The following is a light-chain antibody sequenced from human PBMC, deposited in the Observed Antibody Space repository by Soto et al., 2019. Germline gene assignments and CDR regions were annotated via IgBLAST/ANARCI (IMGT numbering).Light chain of an antibody. CDR2: KAS. CDR1: QTISGW. CDR3: QQYNSYL. V-gene: IGKV1-5*03. J-gene: IGKJ1*01. Sequence: DIQMTQSPSTPSGSVGDRVTITCRASQTISGWLAWYQQKPGKAPKLLIYKASSLKSGVPSRFSGSGSGTEFTLTISSLQPDDFATYYCQQYNSYLFGQGTKVDIK.